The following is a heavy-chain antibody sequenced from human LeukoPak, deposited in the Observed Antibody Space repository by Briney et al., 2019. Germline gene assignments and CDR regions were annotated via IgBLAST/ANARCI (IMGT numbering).Heavy chain of an antibody. CDR2: IKQDGWEK. J-gene: IGHJ3*01. CDR3: AGLYSSSRYHAFDV. CDR1: VFTFSSYW. Sequence: GGALRVSCAASVFTFSSYWMSGVRQAPGRGLEWVANIKQDGWEKYFVDTVKGGVTLSRETANNSLYVQMNSVRDEDTAVYYCAGLYSSSRYHAFDVWGQGTMVTVSS. V-gene: IGHV3-7*01. D-gene: IGHD6-13*01.